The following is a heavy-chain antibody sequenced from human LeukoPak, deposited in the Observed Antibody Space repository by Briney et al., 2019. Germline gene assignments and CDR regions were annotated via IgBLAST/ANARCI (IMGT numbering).Heavy chain of an antibody. CDR3: ARDRDDGGFEY. J-gene: IGHJ4*02. CDR2: VKQDGSVK. CDR1: GFPFSNYW. D-gene: IGHD4-23*01. Sequence: GGSLRLSCAVSGFPFSNYWMSWVRQAPEKGLEWVANVKQDGSVKQYMDSMKGRITISRDNAKKSLYLQMNSLRAEDTAVYYCARDRDDGGFEYWGQGTLVTVSS. V-gene: IGHV3-7*01.